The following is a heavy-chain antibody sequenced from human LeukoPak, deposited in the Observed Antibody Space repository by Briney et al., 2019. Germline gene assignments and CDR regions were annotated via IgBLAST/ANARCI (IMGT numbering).Heavy chain of an antibody. CDR1: GGSISSGDYY. CDR3: ARVEGMRNFDY. D-gene: IGHD1-1*01. J-gene: IGHJ4*02. Sequence: SETLSLTCTVSGGSISSGDYYWSWIRQPPGKGLEWIGYIYYSGSTYYNPPLKSRVTISVDTSKNQFSLKLSSVTAADTAVYYCARVEGMRNFDYWGQGTLVTVSS. CDR2: IYYSGST. V-gene: IGHV4-30-4*08.